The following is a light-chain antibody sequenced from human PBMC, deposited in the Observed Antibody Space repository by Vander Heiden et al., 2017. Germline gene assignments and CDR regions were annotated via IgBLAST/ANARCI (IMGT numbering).Light chain of an antibody. V-gene: IGKV1-39*01. CDR3: QQSYSNTLYA. CDR2: AAF. Sequence: DIQMTQSPSSLSASVGDRVTITCRASQSISSYLNWYQQKPGKAPKLLIYAAFSLQSGVPSRFTHSEYGTDFTLTISRRQTEDFATYYCQQSYSNTLYAFGQGTKMEIK. J-gene: IGKJ2*01. CDR1: QSISSY.